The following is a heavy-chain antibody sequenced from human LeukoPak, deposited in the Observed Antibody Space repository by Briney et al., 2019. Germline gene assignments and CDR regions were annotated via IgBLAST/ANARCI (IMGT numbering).Heavy chain of an antibody. V-gene: IGHV3-30*18. D-gene: IGHD1-1*01. J-gene: IGHJ6*02. Sequence: PGRSLRLSCAASGFTFSSYGMHWVRQAPGKGLEWVAVISYDGSNKYYADSVKGRFTISRDNSKNTLYLQMNSLRAEDTAVYYCAKDPPGTTSGMDVWGQGTTVTVSS. CDR3: AKDPPGTTSGMDV. CDR1: GFTFSSYG. CDR2: ISYDGSNK.